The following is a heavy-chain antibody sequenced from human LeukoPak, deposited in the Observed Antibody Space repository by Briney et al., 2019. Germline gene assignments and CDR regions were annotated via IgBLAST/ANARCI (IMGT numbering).Heavy chain of an antibody. CDR2: ISYSGSI. J-gene: IGHJ4*02. D-gene: IGHD3-10*01. CDR1: GGSISSYC. V-gene: IGHV4-59*01. Sequence: SETLSLTCTVSGGSISSYCWSWIRQPPGKGLEWIGYISYSGSINYNPSLKSRVTMSVDTSKNQFSLKLSSVTAADTAVYYCARVKGREGSTVIIDYWGQGTLVTVSS. CDR3: ARVKGREGSTVIIDY.